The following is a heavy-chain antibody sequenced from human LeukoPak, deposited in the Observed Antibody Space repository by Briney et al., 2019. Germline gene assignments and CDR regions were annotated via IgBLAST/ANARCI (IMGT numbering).Heavy chain of an antibody. CDR3: ASLDFWSGYFDA. CDR2: IYSGGGT. CDR1: GFTVSRNY. D-gene: IGHD3-3*01. Sequence: GGSLRLSCAASGFTVSRNYMSWVRQAPGKGLEWVCLIYSGGGTHYADSVKGRFTISRDSSKNTLYLQMNSLRAEDTAVYYCASLDFWSGYFDAWGQGTLVTVSS. V-gene: IGHV3-66*01. J-gene: IGHJ4*02.